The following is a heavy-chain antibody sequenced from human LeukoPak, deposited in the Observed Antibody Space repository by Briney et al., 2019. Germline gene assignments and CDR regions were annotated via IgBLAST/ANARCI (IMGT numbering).Heavy chain of an antibody. CDR3: ARGSDEIAARPGDNWFDP. Sequence: PSETLSLTCAAYGVSFSGYYWSWIRQPPGKGLEWIGEINHSGSTNYNPSLKSRVTISVDTSKNQFSLKLISVTAADTAVYYCARGSDEIAARPGDNWFDPWGQGTLVTVSS. D-gene: IGHD6-6*01. V-gene: IGHV4-34*01. CDR2: INHSGST. J-gene: IGHJ5*02. CDR1: GVSFSGYY.